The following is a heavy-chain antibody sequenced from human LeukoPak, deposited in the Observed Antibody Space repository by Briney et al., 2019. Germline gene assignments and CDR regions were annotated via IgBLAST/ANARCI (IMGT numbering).Heavy chain of an antibody. CDR2: INPRSGKT. J-gene: IGHJ5*02. D-gene: IGHD3-10*01. CDR1: GYTFTSYE. Sequence: GASVTVSFKASGYTFTSYEINWVRQATGQALEWMGYINPRSGKTGYAQTFQGRITMTMNTSISTAYMELSSLTSGDSAVYYCTRDVLLYFGESSGFDPWGQGTLVTVSS. V-gene: IGHV1-8*01. CDR3: TRDVLLYFGESSGFDP.